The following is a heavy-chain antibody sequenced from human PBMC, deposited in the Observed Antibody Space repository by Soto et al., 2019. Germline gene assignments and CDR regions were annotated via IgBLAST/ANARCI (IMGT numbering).Heavy chain of an antibody. Sequence: PSETLSLTCTVSGGSISSSSYYWGWIRQPPGKGLEWIGTIYHSGSTNYNPSLKSRVTISVDTSKNQFSLKLSSVTAADTAVYYCAGSLLRDWFDPWGQGTLVTVSS. D-gene: IGHD2-15*01. J-gene: IGHJ5*02. CDR2: IYHSGST. CDR1: GGSISSSSYY. CDR3: AGSLLRDWFDP. V-gene: IGHV4-39*01.